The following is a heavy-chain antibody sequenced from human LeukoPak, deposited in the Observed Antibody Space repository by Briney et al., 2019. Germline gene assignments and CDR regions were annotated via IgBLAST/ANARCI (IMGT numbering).Heavy chain of an antibody. CDR2: IYPGDSDT. D-gene: IGHD3-22*01. CDR1: GYSFTSYW. V-gene: IGHV5-51*01. CDR3: ARVQDSSGSYFYGMDV. Sequence: GESLKTSCKGSGYSFTSYWIGWVRQMPGKGLEWMGIIYPGDSDTRYSPSFQGQVTISADKSISTAYLQWSSLKASDTAMYYCARVQDSSGSYFYGMDVWGQGTTVTVSS. J-gene: IGHJ6*02.